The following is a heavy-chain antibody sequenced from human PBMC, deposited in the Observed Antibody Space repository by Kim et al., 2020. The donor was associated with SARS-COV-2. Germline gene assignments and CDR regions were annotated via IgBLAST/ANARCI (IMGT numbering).Heavy chain of an antibody. V-gene: IGHV3-48*03. CDR3: ARGKSVDAY. Sequence: GGSLRLSCAASGFTFSRHEMNWVRRAPGKRLEWVSYITENGRTIYYADSVKGRFTISRDNAKSSLYLQMNSLRAEDTAVYYCARGKSVDAYWGQGTLVTV. CDR1: GFTFSRHE. D-gene: IGHD2-8*01. CDR2: ITENGRTI. J-gene: IGHJ4*02.